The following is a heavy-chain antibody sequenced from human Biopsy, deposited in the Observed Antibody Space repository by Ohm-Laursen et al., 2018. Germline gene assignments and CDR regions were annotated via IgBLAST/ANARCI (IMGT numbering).Heavy chain of an antibody. CDR2: ISASGNHI. Sequence: SLRLSCSASGFDFSDYSMSWVRQATGKGLEWVSSISASGNHIYYTDSVKGRFTVSRDNGKNSVYLQMNSLRVEDTAVYYCARDGEAKYCKHGVCPSDFWGQGTLVTVSS. CDR3: ARDGEAKYCKHGVCPSDF. D-gene: IGHD2-8*01. V-gene: IGHV3-21*01. J-gene: IGHJ4*02. CDR1: GFDFSDYS.